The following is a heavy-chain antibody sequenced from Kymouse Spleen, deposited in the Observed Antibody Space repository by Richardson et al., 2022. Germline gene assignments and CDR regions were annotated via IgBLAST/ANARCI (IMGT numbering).Heavy chain of an antibody. V-gene: IGHV4-34*01. CDR2: INHSGST. D-gene: IGHD5-12*01. CDR3: ARGGDIVLRPTTVWTS. CDR1: GGSFSGYY. J-gene: IGHJ6*02. Sequence: QVQLQQWGAGLLKPSETLSLTCAVYGGSFSGYYWSWIRQPPGKGLEWIGEINHSGSTNYNPSLKSRVTISVDTSKNQFSLKLSSVTAADTAVYYCARGGDIVLRPTTVWTSGAKGPRSPSPQ.